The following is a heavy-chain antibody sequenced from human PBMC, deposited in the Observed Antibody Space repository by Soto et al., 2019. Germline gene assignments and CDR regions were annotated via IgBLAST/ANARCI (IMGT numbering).Heavy chain of an antibody. Sequence: EVQLVESGGGLVQPGGNLRLSCVASGFTFDSYAMNWVRQAPGKGLEWLSYIGFNSGTIEYSDSVEGRFTISRDDGKSSLYLQMNSLRDEDTAVYFCARDHRWAFDYWGRGTLVTVTS. CDR1: GFTFDSYA. D-gene: IGHD3-16*01. CDR3: ARDHRWAFDY. J-gene: IGHJ4*02. CDR2: IGFNSGTI. V-gene: IGHV3-48*02.